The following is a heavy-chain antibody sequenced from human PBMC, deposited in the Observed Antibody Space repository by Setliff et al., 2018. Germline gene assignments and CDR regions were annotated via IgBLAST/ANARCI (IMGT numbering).Heavy chain of an antibody. D-gene: IGHD5-12*01. CDR1: GGTFSSKA. Sequence: RASVKVSCKASGGTFSSKAISWVRQAPGQGLEWMGGFIPSFGTANYAQKFQGRLTITADESTSTAYMELNSLRSEDTAIYYCVRGPGPSVVVAMPFDRWGQGTLVTVSS. CDR3: VRGPGPSVVVAMPFDR. CDR2: FIPSFGTA. J-gene: IGHJ4*02. V-gene: IGHV1-69*13.